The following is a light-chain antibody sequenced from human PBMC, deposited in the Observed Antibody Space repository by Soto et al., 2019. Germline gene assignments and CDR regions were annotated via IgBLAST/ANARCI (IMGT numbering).Light chain of an antibody. CDR1: SSDVGGFNF. Sequence: QSALTQPASVSGSPGQSITISCTGTSSDVGGFNFVSWYQQHPGKAPKLIIYEVSDRPSGVSNRFSGSKSGNTASLTISGLQAEDEADYYCCSYTSSSTRVVFGGGTKLTVL. J-gene: IGLJ2*01. CDR2: EVS. V-gene: IGLV2-14*01. CDR3: CSYTSSSTRVV.